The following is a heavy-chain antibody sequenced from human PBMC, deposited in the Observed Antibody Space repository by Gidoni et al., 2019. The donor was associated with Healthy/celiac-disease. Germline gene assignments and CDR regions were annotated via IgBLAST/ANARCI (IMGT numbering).Heavy chain of an antibody. CDR3: AKVCSGYSKYKTCDYFDY. CDR1: GFTFSSHA. Sequence: EVQLLESGGGLVQPGGSLRLSCAASGFTFSSHAMSWVRQAPGKGLEWVSAISGSGGSTYYADSVKGRFTISRDNSKNTLYLQMNSLRAEDTAVYYCAKVCSGYSKYKTCDYFDYWGQGTLVTVSS. D-gene: IGHD4-4*01. J-gene: IGHJ4*02. V-gene: IGHV3-23*01. CDR2: ISGSGGST.